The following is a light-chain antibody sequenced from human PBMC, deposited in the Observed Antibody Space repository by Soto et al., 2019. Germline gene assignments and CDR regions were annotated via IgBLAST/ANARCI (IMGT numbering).Light chain of an antibody. Sequence: QSALTQPRSVSGSSGQSVTISCTGTSSDVGGYNYVSWYQQHPGKAPKFMIYDVSERPSGVPDRFSGSKSGNTASLTISGLQAEDEADYYCCSYAGSYTYVFGTGTKVTVL. J-gene: IGLJ1*01. CDR2: DVS. V-gene: IGLV2-11*01. CDR3: CSYAGSYTYV. CDR1: SSDVGGYNY.